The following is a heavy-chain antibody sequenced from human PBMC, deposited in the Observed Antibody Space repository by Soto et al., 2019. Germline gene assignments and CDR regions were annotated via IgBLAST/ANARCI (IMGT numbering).Heavy chain of an antibody. D-gene: IGHD3-10*01. V-gene: IGHV3-23*01. CDR2: ISGSGGST. Sequence: EVQLLESGGGLVQPGGSLRLSCAASGFTFSSYAMNWVRQAPGKGLEWVSGISGSGGSTYYADSVKGRFTISRDNSKNTLHLQMNSLRAEDTAVYYCAKDRFGEYFYYGMDVWGQGTTVTVSS. CDR3: AKDRFGEYFYYGMDV. J-gene: IGHJ6*02. CDR1: GFTFSSYA.